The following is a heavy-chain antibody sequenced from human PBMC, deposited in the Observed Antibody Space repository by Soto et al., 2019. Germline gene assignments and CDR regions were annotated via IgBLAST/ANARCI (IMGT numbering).Heavy chain of an antibody. D-gene: IGHD4-4*01. CDR3: AKLLRPGLQFFDF. Sequence: EVQLLESGGGLVQPGGSLRLSCAASGFTFSDYAMSWVRQAPGKGLDWVSAISSSGDHTFYADSVKGRFTISRDNSKNTLYPQANSLRAEDPAVYYCAKLLRPGLQFFDFWGQGTLVTVSS. CDR1: GFTFSDYA. V-gene: IGHV3-23*01. CDR2: ISSSGDHT. J-gene: IGHJ4*02.